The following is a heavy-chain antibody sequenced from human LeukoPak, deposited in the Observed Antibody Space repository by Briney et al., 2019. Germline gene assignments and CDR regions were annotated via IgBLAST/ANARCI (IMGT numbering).Heavy chain of an antibody. V-gene: IGHV3-9*01. CDR2: ISWNSGSI. CDR3: AKDILRFFTGSSGGGALDY. Sequence: QPGGSLRLSCAASGFTFDDYAMHWVRHAPGKGLEWVSGISWNSGSIVYADSVKGRFTISRDNAKNSLYLQMNSLRAEDTALYYCAKDILRFFTGSSGGGALDYWGQGTLVTVSS. D-gene: IGHD3-22*01. J-gene: IGHJ4*02. CDR1: GFTFDDYA.